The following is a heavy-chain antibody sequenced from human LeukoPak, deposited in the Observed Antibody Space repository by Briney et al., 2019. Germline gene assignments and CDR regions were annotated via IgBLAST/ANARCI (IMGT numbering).Heavy chain of an antibody. V-gene: IGHV4-38-2*01. CDR3: ARVTFMDV. D-gene: IGHD4-11*01. J-gene: IGHJ6*04. CDR2: IYHSGDT. CDR1: GYSISGGYY. Sequence: PSETLSLTCAVSGYSISGGYYWGWIRQSPGKGLQWIGSIYHSGDTRYSPSLNSRVTMSVDTSKNQFSLKLSSVTAADTAVHYCARVTFMDVWGTGTTVTVSS.